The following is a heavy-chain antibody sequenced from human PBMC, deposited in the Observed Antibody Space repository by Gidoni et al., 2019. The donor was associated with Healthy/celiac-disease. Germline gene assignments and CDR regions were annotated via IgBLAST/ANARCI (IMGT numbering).Heavy chain of an antibody. D-gene: IGHD5-18*01. J-gene: IGHJ4*02. CDR3: ASPSGYSYEIDY. Sequence: GWMNPNSGNTGYAQKFQGRVTMTRNTSISTAYMELSSLRSEDTAVYYCASPSGYSYEIDYWGQGTLVTVSS. CDR2: MNPNSGNT. V-gene: IGHV1-8*01.